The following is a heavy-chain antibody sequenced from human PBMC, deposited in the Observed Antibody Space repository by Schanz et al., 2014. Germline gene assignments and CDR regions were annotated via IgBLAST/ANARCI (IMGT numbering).Heavy chain of an antibody. J-gene: IGHJ4*02. CDR2: MNPNSGNT. CDR1: GYTFTSYD. Sequence: QVQLVQSGAEVKKPGASVRLSCEASGYTFTSYDINWVRQAPGQGLEWMGWMNPNSGNTGYAQKFQGRVTMTRHTSISTAYMELSSLTSDDTAVYYCARDVPINDYWGQGTLVTVSS. D-gene: IGHD2-2*01. V-gene: IGHV1-8*02. CDR3: ARDVPINDY.